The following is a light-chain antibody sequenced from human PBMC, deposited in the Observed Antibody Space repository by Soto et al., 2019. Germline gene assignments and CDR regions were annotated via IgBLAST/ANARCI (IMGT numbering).Light chain of an antibody. V-gene: IGKV3-11*01. Sequence: TVLTQTPATLSFSPGEGATLSCRASQSIAIYLAWYQQRSGQSPRLLIYDTFNRAPGIPDRFSGSGSGTDFTLTIGSLEPEDFAVYYCQQRATWPWTFGQGTTVEIK. CDR3: QQRATWPWT. CDR1: QSIAIY. J-gene: IGKJ1*01. CDR2: DTF.